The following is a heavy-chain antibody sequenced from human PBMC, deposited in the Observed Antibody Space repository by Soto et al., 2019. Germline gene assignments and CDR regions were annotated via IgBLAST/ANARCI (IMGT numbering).Heavy chain of an antibody. J-gene: IGHJ3*02. V-gene: IGHV1-69*13. CDR2: IIPIFGTA. Sequence: GASAKVSCKXSGGTFSSYAISWVRQAPGQGLEWMGGIIPIFGTANYAQKFQGRVAITADESTSTAYMELSSLRSEDTAVYYCARDRDSSGYYYVAFDIWGQGTMVTVSS. CDR1: GGTFSSYA. CDR3: ARDRDSSGYYYVAFDI. D-gene: IGHD3-22*01.